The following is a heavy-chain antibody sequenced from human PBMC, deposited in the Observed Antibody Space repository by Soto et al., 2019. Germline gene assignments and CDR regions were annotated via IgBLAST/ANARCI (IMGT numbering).Heavy chain of an antibody. CDR2: TSPMFGTT. CDR1: GGTFNSYA. V-gene: IGHV1-69*12. CDR3: TRCGIRYHSIGSYLGIDGMDV. D-gene: IGHD3-22*01. Sequence: QVQLVQSGAEVKKPESSVRVSCKASGGTFNSYAITWVRQAPGQGLEWMGGTSPMFGTTNYAEKFQGRVTITADESTNTAYMELSSLRSEDTAVYYCTRCGIRYHSIGSYLGIDGMDVWGQGTTVIVSS. J-gene: IGHJ6*02.